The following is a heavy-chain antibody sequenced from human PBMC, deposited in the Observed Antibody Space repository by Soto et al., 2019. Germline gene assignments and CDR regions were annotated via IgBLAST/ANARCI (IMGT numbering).Heavy chain of an antibody. Sequence: PSESLSLTCTVSGVPISIGGYYWSWIRQDQGKGLEWIGYIFYSGTTYYNPSLKSRVTISVDTSKNQFSLKLSSVTAADKAVYYCARSVDPWGQGTLVT. CDR3: ARSVDP. V-gene: IGHV4-31*03. CDR1: GVPISIGGYY. J-gene: IGHJ5*02. CDR2: IFYSGTT.